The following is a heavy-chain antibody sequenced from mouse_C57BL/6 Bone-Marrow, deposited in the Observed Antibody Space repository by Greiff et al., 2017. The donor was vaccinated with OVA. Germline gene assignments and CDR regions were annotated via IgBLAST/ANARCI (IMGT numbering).Heavy chain of an antibody. CDR1: GYTFTSYW. CDR3: ARANLAHGYFDV. D-gene: IGHD4-1*01. J-gene: IGHJ1*03. Sequence: QVQLQQPGAELVKPGASVKLSCKASGYTFTSYWMHWVKQRPGQGLEWIGNINPSNGGTNYNEKFKGKATLTEDKSSSTAYMQLSSLTSEDSAVYYCARANLAHGYFDVWGTGTTVTVSS. CDR2: INPSNGGT. V-gene: IGHV1-53*01.